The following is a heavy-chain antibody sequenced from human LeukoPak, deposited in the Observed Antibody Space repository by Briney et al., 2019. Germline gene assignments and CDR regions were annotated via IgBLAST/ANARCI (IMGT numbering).Heavy chain of an antibody. CDR1: GVSLTGYY. J-gene: IGHJ1*01. CDR2: INHRGST. V-gene: IGHV4-34*01. D-gene: IGHD2-2*02. CDR3: ARRGRYCTGANCYTGYFQH. Sequence: PSETLSLTCAVSGVSLTGYYWSWIRQSPGKGREWIGEINHRGSTNYNPSLKSRVTISVDTSKKQFSLNLSSVTAADTAVYYCARRGRYCTGANCYTGYFQHWGQGTLVTVSS.